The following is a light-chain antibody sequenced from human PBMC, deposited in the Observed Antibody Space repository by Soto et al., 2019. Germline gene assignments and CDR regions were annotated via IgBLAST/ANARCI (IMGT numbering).Light chain of an antibody. J-gene: IGLJ3*02. Sequence: QSVLTQPPSASGSPGQSVTISCTGTSSDVGGYNYVSWYQQYPGRAPKLMIYDVTKRPSGVPDRFSGSKSGNTSSLTVSRLQAEDEDDYDCSSYAASNSFSFVFGGGTKLTVL. CDR2: DVT. CDR1: SSDVGGYNY. CDR3: SSYAASNSFSFV. V-gene: IGLV2-8*01.